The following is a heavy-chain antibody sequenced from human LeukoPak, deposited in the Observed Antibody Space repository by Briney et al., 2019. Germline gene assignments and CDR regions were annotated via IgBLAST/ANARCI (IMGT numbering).Heavy chain of an antibody. CDR1: GFTFSSYG. Sequence: GGSLRLSCAAPGFTFSSYGMHWVRQAPGKGLEWVAVIWYDGSNKYYADSVKGRFTISRDNSKNTLYLQMNSLRAEDTAVYYCARDSFRSSGWYESYYYGMDVWGQGATVTVSS. CDR3: ARDSFRSSGWYESYYYGMDV. CDR2: IWYDGSNK. J-gene: IGHJ6*02. V-gene: IGHV3-33*01. D-gene: IGHD6-19*01.